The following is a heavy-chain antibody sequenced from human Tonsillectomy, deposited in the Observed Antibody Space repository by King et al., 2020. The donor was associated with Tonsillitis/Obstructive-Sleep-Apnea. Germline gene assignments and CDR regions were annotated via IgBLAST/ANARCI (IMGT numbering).Heavy chain of an antibody. V-gene: IGHV1-46*01. D-gene: IGHD6-25*01. Sequence: VQLVESGAEVKKPGASEKVSCKASGYTFTSYYMHWVRQAPGQGLEWMGLINPSGGTTISAQKFQGRVTMTRDTSTSTVYMEVRSLRSEDTAGYYWAGGGQRVAFDYWGQGTLVTVSS. CDR2: INPSGGTT. CDR3: AGGGQRVAFDY. CDR1: GYTFTSYY. J-gene: IGHJ4*02.